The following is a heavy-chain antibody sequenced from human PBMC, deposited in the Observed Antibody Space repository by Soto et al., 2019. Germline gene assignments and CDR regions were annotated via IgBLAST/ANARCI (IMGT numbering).Heavy chain of an antibody. CDR1: GGSFSGYY. CDR3: ARVLGYCSSTSCYYYYGMDV. Sequence: SETLSLTCAVYGGSFSGYYWSWIRQPPGKGLEWIGEINHSGSTNYNPSLKSRVTISVDTPKNQFSRKLSSVTAADTAVYYCARVLGYCSSTSCYYYYGMDVWGQGTTVTVSS. D-gene: IGHD2-2*01. CDR2: INHSGST. V-gene: IGHV4-34*01. J-gene: IGHJ6*02.